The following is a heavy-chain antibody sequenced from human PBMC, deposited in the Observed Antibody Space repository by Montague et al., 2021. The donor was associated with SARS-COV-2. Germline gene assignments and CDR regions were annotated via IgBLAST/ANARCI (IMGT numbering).Heavy chain of an antibody. V-gene: IGHV3-33*01. CDR2: IWSDESNK. CDR1: GFSLTNHG. Sequence: SLRLSCAASGFSLTNHGIHWVRQAPGKGLEWVSVIWSDESNKFYTPSVRGRFTISRDNSENTLYLQMNSLRVEDTAVYYCARDGRDYLPSGSYYLGGYYWGQGTLVTVSS. J-gene: IGHJ4*02. CDR3: ARDGRDYLPSGSYYLGGYY. D-gene: IGHD3-10*01.